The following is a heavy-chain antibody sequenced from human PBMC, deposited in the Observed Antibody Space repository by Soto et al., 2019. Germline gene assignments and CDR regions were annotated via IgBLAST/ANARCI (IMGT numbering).Heavy chain of an antibody. CDR1: GGSISSYY. V-gene: IGHV4-59*08. Sequence: VQLQESGPGLVKPSETLSLTCTVSGGSISSYYWSWIRQPPGKGLEWIGYIYYSGSTNYNPSLKRRVTISVDTSKNQFALKLSSVTAADTAVYYCARAKAPLYSSSWYWFDPWGQGTLVTVSS. D-gene: IGHD6-13*01. J-gene: IGHJ5*02. CDR3: ARAKAPLYSSSWYWFDP. CDR2: IYYSGST.